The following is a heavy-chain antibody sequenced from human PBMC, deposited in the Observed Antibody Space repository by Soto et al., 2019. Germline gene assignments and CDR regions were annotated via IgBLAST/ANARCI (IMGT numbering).Heavy chain of an antibody. Sequence: PGGSLRLSCAASGFTFSSYAMSWVRQAPGKGLEWVSAISGSGGSTYYADSVKGRFTISRDNSKNTLYLQMNSLRAEDTAVYYCAKDRRASFTMIDKGAGGGAFDIWGQGTMVTVSS. CDR1: GFTFSSYA. J-gene: IGHJ3*02. CDR3: AKDRRASFTMIDKGAGGGAFDI. V-gene: IGHV3-23*01. D-gene: IGHD3-22*01. CDR2: ISGSGGST.